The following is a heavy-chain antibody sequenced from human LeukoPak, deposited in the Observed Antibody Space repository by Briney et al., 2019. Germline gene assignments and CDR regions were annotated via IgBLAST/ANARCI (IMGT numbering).Heavy chain of an antibody. D-gene: IGHD3-10*01. V-gene: IGHV1-2*02. CDR2: INPNSGGT. CDR1: GYTFTGYY. CDR3: ARDITMVRGVGRLSLAY. Sequence: ASVKVSCKASGYTFTGYYMHWVRQAPGQGLEWMGWINPNSGGTNYAQKFQGRVTMTRDTSISTAYMELSRLRSDDTAVYYCARDITMVRGVGRLSLAYWGQGTLVTVSS. J-gene: IGHJ4*02.